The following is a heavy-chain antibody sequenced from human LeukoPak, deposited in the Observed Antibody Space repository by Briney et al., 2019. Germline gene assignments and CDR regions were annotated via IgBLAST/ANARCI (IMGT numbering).Heavy chain of an antibody. CDR2: IRYDGSNK. CDR1: GFTFSSYG. V-gene: IGHV3-30*02. J-gene: IGHJ3*02. D-gene: IGHD5-18*01. CDR3: ARERGYSYGGDAFDI. Sequence: GGSLRLSCAASGFTFSSYGMHWVRQAPGKGLEWVAFIRYDGSNKYYADSVKGRFTISRDNSKNTLYLQMNSLRAEDTAVYYCARERGYSYGGDAFDIWGQGTMVTVSS.